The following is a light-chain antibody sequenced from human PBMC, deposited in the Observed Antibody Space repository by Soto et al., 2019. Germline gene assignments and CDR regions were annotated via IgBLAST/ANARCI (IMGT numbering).Light chain of an antibody. CDR1: QSISSY. Sequence: DIQMTQSPSSLSASVGDRVTITCRASQSISSYLNWYQQKPGNAPKLLIYAASSLQSGVPSRFSGSGSGTDFTLTISSLQPEDFATYYCQQSYSTPLFTFGPGTKWISN. J-gene: IGKJ3*01. CDR2: AAS. V-gene: IGKV1-39*01. CDR3: QQSYSTPLFT.